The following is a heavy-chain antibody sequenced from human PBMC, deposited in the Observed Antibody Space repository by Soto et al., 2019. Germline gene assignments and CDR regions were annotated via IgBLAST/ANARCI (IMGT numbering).Heavy chain of an antibody. J-gene: IGHJ4*02. Sequence: QVQLVESGGGVVQPGRSLRLSCAASGFTFSSYGMHWVRQAPGKGLEWVAVISYDGSNKYYADSVKGRFTISRDNSKNPLYLQMNSLRAEDTAVYYCAKGELRLGELSLLDYWGQGTLVTVSS. V-gene: IGHV3-30*18. D-gene: IGHD3-16*02. CDR2: ISYDGSNK. CDR3: AKGELRLGELSLLDY. CDR1: GFTFSSYG.